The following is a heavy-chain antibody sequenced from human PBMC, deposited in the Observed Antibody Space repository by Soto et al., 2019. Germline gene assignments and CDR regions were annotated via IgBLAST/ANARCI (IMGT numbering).Heavy chain of an antibody. CDR3: ARVPSNLSSGWENYGMDV. Sequence: EVQLVESGGGLVQPGGSLRLSCAASGFTFSSYEMNWVRQAPGKGLEWVSYISSSGSTIYYADSVKGRFTISRDNAKNSLYLQMNSLRADDTAVYYCARVPSNLSSGWENYGMDVWGQGTTVTAS. J-gene: IGHJ6*02. V-gene: IGHV3-48*03. D-gene: IGHD6-19*01. CDR1: GFTFSSYE. CDR2: ISSSGSTI.